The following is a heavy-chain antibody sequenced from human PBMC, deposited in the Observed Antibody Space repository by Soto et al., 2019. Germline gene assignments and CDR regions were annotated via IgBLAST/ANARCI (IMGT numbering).Heavy chain of an antibody. CDR3: ARGRRYCSRTSCYHYYGMDV. Sequence: GGSLRLSCAASGFTFSSYGMHWVRQAPGKGLEGVAVIWYDGSNKYYADSVKGRVTISRDNSKNTLYLQMNSLRAEDTAVYYCARGRRYCSRTSCYHYYGMDVWGQGTTVTVSS. CDR1: GFTFSSYG. D-gene: IGHD2-2*01. J-gene: IGHJ6*02. CDR2: IWYDGSNK. V-gene: IGHV3-33*01.